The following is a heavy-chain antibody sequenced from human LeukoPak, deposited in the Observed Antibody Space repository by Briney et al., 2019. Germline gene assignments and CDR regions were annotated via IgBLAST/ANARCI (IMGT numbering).Heavy chain of an antibody. D-gene: IGHD2-15*01. V-gene: IGHV1-8*01. CDR3: AGDSRPYLVVNHGMDV. CDR1: GYTFTSYD. J-gene: IGHJ6*02. Sequence: ASVKVSCKASGYTFTSYDINWVRQATGQGLEWMGWMNPNSGNTGYAQKFQGRVTITADKSTSTAYMELSSLRSEDTAVYYCAGDSRPYLVVNHGMDVWGQGTTVTVSS. CDR2: MNPNSGNT.